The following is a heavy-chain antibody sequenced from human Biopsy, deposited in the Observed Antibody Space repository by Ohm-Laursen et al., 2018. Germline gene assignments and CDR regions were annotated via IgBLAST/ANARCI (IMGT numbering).Heavy chain of an antibody. V-gene: IGHV4-59*01. CDR2: IYYSGST. Sequence: TLSLTCTVSGDSISTYYWSWIRQPPGKGLEWVGYIYYSGSTNYNPSLKRRVTISVDTSKNQFSLKLSSVTPADTALYYCARDYTWNYVGIGYWGHGTLVTVSS. J-gene: IGHJ4*01. CDR1: GDSISTYY. D-gene: IGHD1-7*01. CDR3: ARDYTWNYVGIGY.